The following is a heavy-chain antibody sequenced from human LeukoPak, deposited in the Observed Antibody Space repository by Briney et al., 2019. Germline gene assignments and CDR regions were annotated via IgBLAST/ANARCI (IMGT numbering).Heavy chain of an antibody. Sequence: ASVKDSCKASGYTFTSYDINWVRQATGQGLEWMGWMNHNSGNTGFAQKFQGRVNMTRNTTIRTANMERSSLRSEETAVYYCARAAVYYDSSGYYYVRRYYYYGMDVWGQGTTVTVSS. V-gene: IGHV1-8*01. D-gene: IGHD3-22*01. CDR1: GYTFTSYD. J-gene: IGHJ6*02. CDR2: MNHNSGNT. CDR3: ARAAVYYDSSGYYYVRRYYYYGMDV.